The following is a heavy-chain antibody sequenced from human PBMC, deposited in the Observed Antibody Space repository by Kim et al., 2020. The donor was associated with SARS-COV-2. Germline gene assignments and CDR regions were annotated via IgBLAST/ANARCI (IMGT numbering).Heavy chain of an antibody. CDR2: IYYTGKT. D-gene: IGHD3-10*01. V-gene: IGHV4-39*01. J-gene: IGHJ4*02. CDR3: ARHRYYSGSGSYYWGN. CDR1: GGSINSDSYF. Sequence: SETLSLTCTVSGGSINSDSYFWGWIRQSPGKGLEWIGNIYYTGKTYYNPSLQSRVSVSVDTSKNQFSLRLDSVTAADTAVYYCARHRYYSGSGSYYWGNWGQGTLVTVSS.